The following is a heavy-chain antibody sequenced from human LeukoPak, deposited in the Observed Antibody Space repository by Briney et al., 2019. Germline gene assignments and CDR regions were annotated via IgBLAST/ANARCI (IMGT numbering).Heavy chain of an antibody. J-gene: IGHJ4*02. V-gene: IGHV4-59*12. CDR2: IYYSGST. Sequence: SETLSLTCTVSGGSISSYYWSWIRQPPGKGLEWIGYIYYSGSTNYNPSLKSRATISVDTSKNQFSLKLSSVTAADTAVYYCARGFIVVVPAAMLGSYFDYWGQGTLVTVSS. CDR3: ARGFIVVVPAAMLGSYFDY. CDR1: GGSISSYY. D-gene: IGHD2-2*01.